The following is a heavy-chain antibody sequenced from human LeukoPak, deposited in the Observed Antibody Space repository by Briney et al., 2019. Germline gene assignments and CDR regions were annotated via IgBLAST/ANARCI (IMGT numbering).Heavy chain of an antibody. V-gene: IGHV4-34*01. CDR2: INHSGST. J-gene: IGHJ6*03. CDR3: ARDQHSSSWYSATYYYYYMDV. CDR1: GGPFSGYY. Sequence: PSETLSLTCAVYGGPFSGYYWSWIRQPPGKGLEWIGEINHSGSTNYNPSLKSRVTISVDTSKNQFSLKLSSVTAADTAVYYCARDQHSSSWYSATYYYYYMDVWGKGTTVTVSS. D-gene: IGHD6-13*01.